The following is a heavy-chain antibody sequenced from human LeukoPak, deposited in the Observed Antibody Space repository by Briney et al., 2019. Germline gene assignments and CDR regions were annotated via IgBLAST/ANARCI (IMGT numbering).Heavy chain of an antibody. CDR2: ISYDGSNK. D-gene: IGHD3-10*01. V-gene: IGHV3-30*03. J-gene: IGHJ3*02. Sequence: GGSLRLSCAASGFTFSSYGMHWVRQAPGKGLEWVAVISYDGSNKYYADSVKGRFTISRDNSKNTLYLQMNSLRAEDTAVYYCARGLLWFGESKAFDIWGQGTMVTVSS. CDR3: ARGLLWFGESKAFDI. CDR1: GFTFSSYG.